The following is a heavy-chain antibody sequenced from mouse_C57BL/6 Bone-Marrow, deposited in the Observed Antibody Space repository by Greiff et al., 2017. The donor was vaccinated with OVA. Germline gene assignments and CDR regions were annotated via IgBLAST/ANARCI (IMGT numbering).Heavy chain of an antibody. Sequence: QVQLQQSGAELARPGASVKLSCKASGYTFTSYGISWVKQSTGQGLEWIGEISPRSGNTYYNEKFKGKATLTADKSSSTAYMELRSLTSEDSAVYFCDYYGSSYHWYFDVWGTGTTVTVSS. D-gene: IGHD1-1*01. CDR2: ISPRSGNT. V-gene: IGHV1-81*01. CDR3: DYYGSSYHWYFDV. CDR1: GYTFTSYG. J-gene: IGHJ1*03.